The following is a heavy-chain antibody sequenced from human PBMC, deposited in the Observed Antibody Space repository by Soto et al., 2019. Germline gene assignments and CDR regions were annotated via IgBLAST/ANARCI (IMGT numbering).Heavy chain of an antibody. CDR1: GFTFSSYW. J-gene: IGHJ5*02. V-gene: IGHV3-74*01. CDR2: INSDGSST. Sequence: GGSLRLSCAASGFTFSSYWMHWVLQAPGKGLVWVSRINSDGSSTSYADSVKGRFTISRDNAENTLYLQMNSLRAEDTAVYYCARDSQSYYDYIWGSYRSYNWFDPWGQGTLVTVSS. CDR3: ARDSQSYYDYIWGSYRSYNWFDP. D-gene: IGHD3-16*02.